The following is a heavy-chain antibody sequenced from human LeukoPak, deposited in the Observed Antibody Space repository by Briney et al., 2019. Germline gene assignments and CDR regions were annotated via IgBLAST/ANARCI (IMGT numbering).Heavy chain of an antibody. CDR3: ARPRSKTTNDAFDI. CDR1: GFTLNNFG. D-gene: IGHD4-17*01. Sequence: GGALRLSCAASGFTLNNFGMHWVRPAPGKGLEGGAVISYDGNNKYHADSLRGRFTISRDNSKNTLSLQMNSLRAEDTALYFCARPRSKTTNDAFDIWGQGTMVTVSS. CDR2: ISYDGNNK. J-gene: IGHJ3*02. V-gene: IGHV3-30*03.